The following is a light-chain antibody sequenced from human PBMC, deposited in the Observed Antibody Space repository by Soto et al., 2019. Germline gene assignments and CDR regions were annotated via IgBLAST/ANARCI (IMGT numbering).Light chain of an antibody. CDR3: QSWGTGIQV. J-gene: IGLJ2*01. V-gene: IGLV4-69*01. Sequence: QSVLTQSPSASASLGASVKLTCTLSSGHTSDAIAWHQQLPEKGPRFLMKLNSDGSHNKGDGIPDRFSGSSSGAERYLTISSLQSEDETDYYCQSWGTGIQVFGGGTKLTVL. CDR2: LNSDGSH. CDR1: SGHTSDA.